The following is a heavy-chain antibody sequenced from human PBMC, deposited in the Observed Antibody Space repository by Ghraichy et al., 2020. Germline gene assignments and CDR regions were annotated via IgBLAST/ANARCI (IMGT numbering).Heavy chain of an antibody. V-gene: IGHV3-23*01. J-gene: IGHJ4*01. Sequence: GALRLSCAASGFTFRNYAMAWVRQAPGKGLECVSSISGNGDTAYYADSVKGRFTFSRDNSKDTLYLQMNSLRAEDTAIYYCARAAPYYLDYWGHGTLVTVSS. CDR3: ARAAPYYLDY. CDR1: GFTFRNYA. CDR2: ISGNGDTA.